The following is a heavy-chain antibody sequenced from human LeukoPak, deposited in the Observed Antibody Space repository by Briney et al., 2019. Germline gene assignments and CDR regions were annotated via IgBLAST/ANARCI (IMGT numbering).Heavy chain of an antibody. CDR1: GFTFSNYW. J-gene: IGHJ4*02. CDR3: ASLYLDN. CDR2: INSEGTST. Sequence: PGGSLRLSCAASGFTFSNYWMHWVRQAPGKGLMWVSNINSEGTSTNYADSVRGRFTVSRDNAKNTLSLQMNSLRAEDTAVCYCASLYLDNWGQGTLVTVSS. V-gene: IGHV3-74*01.